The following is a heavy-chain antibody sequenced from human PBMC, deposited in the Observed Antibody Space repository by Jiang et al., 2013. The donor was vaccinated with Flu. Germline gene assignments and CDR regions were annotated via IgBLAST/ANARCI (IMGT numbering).Heavy chain of an antibody. J-gene: IGHJ4*02. CDR3: ATLIAAGATGGLFDY. Sequence: LLKPSETLSLTCAVYGGSFSGYYWSWIRQPPGKGLEWIGEINHSGSTNYNPSLKSRVTISVDTSKNQFSLKLSSVTAADTAVYYCATLIAAGATGGLFDYWGQGTLVTVSS. CDR2: INHSGST. CDR1: GGSFSGYY. D-gene: IGHD6-25*01. V-gene: IGHV4-34*01.